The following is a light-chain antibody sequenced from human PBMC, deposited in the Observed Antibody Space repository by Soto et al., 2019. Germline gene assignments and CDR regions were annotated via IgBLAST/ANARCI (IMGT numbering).Light chain of an antibody. CDR1: QRISNR. V-gene: IGKV1-5*01. CDR3: EPYGVMWT. J-gene: IGKJ1*01. Sequence: RRIPKHFNLSASVGGRVPITFRASQRISNRLAWYQQKTGKAPKVLIYDASSLESGVPSRFIGSGSGTEVFLTISCLQPEDFPSYCGEPYGVMWTSADGTKV. CDR2: DAS.